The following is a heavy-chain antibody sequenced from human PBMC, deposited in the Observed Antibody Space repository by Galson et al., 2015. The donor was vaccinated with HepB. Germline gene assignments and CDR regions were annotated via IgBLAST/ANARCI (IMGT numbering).Heavy chain of an antibody. CDR3: AKSFHYYDSSDAFDI. V-gene: IGHV3-30*18. D-gene: IGHD3-22*01. Sequence: SLRISCAASGFTFSSYGMHWVRQAPGKGLEWVAVISYDGSNNYYADSVKGRFTISRDNSKNTLYLQMNSLRAEDTAVYYCAKSFHYYDSSDAFDIWGQGTMVTVSS. CDR1: GFTFSSYG. J-gene: IGHJ3*02. CDR2: ISYDGSNN.